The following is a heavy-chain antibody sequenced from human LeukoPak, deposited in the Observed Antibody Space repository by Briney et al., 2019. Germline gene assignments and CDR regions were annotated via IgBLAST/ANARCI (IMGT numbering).Heavy chain of an antibody. D-gene: IGHD3-10*01. CDR3: ARSTMVRGPSGYYGMDV. CDR1: GGTFSSCA. J-gene: IGHJ6*02. CDR2: IIPIFGTA. Sequence: SVKVSCKASGGTFSSCAISWVRQAPGQGLEWMGGIIPIFGTANYAQKFQGRVTITADESTSTAYMELSSLRSEDTAVYFCARSTMVRGPSGYYGMDVWGQGTTVTVSS. V-gene: IGHV1-69*13.